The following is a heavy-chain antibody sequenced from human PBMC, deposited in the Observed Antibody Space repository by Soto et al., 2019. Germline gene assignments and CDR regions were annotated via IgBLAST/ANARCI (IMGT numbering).Heavy chain of an antibody. Sequence: XDSLTISCKNSGYNLNIYWLGLVRQMPGKGLEWMGIIYPRDSETRYSPSFQGQVTISVDKSLNTAYLQWNSLQASDTAMYYCARSGLHGLHYFTSWGQGTQVTVSS. V-gene: IGHV5-51*01. D-gene: IGHD2-15*01. CDR3: ARSGLHGLHYFTS. J-gene: IGHJ4*02. CDR1: GYNLNIYW. CDR2: IYPRDSET.